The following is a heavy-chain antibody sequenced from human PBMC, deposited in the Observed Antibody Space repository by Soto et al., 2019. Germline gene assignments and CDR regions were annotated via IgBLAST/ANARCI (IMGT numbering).Heavy chain of an antibody. CDR3: ARDTYDFWSGPTHNWFDP. V-gene: IGHV3-30-3*01. D-gene: IGHD3-3*01. Sequence: GGSLRLSCAASGFTFSSYAMHWVRQAPGKGLEWVAVISYDGSNKYYADSVKGRFTISRDNSKNTLYLQMNSLRAEDTAVYYCARDTYDFWSGPTHNWFDPWGQGTLVTVSS. CDR2: ISYDGSNK. CDR1: GFTFSSYA. J-gene: IGHJ5*02.